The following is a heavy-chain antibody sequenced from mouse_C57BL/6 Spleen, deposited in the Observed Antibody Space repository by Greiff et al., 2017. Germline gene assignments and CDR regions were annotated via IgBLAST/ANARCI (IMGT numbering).Heavy chain of an antibody. D-gene: IGHD2-4*01. CDR3: ARRDYDVRSAMDY. J-gene: IGHJ4*01. V-gene: IGHV1-50*01. CDR1: GYTFTSYW. CDR2: IDPSDSYT. Sequence: QVQLQQPGAELVKPGASVKLSCKASGYTFTSYWMQWVKQRPGQGLEWIGEIDPSDSYTNYNQKFKGKATLTVDTSSSTAYMQLSSLTSEDSAVYYCARRDYDVRSAMDYWGQGTSVTVSS.